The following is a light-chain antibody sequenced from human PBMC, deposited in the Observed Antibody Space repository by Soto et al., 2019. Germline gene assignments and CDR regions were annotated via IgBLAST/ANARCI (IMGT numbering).Light chain of an antibody. CDR3: TSYTSSSTPYV. V-gene: IGLV2-14*01. CDR2: DVS. CDR1: SSDVGGYTY. J-gene: IGLJ1*01. Sequence: QSALTQPASVSGSPGQSITISCAGTSSDVGGYTYVSWYQQHPGKAPKLMIYDVSNRPSGVSNRFSGSKSGNTASLTISGLQAEDEADYYCTSYTSSSTPYVFGGGTKLTVL.